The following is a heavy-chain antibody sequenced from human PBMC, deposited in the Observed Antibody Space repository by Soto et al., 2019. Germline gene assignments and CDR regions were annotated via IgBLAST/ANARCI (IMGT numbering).Heavy chain of an antibody. D-gene: IGHD2-2*01. CDR3: ASPGVVPAAIDYYYYMDV. Sequence: GGSLRLSCAASGFTFSSYAMSWVRQAPGKGLEWVSAISGSGGSTYYADSVKGRFTISRDNSKNTLYLQMNSLRAEDTAVYYCASPGVVPAAIDYYYYMDVWGKGTTVTVSS. J-gene: IGHJ6*03. V-gene: IGHV3-23*01. CDR2: ISGSGGST. CDR1: GFTFSSYA.